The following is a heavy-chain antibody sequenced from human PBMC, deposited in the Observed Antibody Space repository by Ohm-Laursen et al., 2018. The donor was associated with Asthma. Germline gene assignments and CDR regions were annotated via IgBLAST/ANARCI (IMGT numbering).Heavy chain of an antibody. V-gene: IGHV4-59*01. CDR2: IYYSGST. J-gene: IGHJ4*02. CDR1: GGSISSYY. D-gene: IGHD6-13*01. CDR3: ARLSSSYYY. Sequence: TLSLTCAVSGGSISSYYWSWIRQPPGKGLEWIGYIYYSGSTNYNPSLKSRVTISVDTSKNQFSLKLSSVTAADTAVYYCARLSSSYYYWGQGTLVTVSS.